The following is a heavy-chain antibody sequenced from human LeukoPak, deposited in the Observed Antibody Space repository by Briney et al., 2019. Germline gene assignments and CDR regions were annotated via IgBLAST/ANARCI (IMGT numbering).Heavy chain of an antibody. CDR2: IRYDGSNK. J-gene: IGHJ6*03. CDR3: AKVWSSSLDHYYYMDV. D-gene: IGHD3-10*01. CDR1: GFTFSSYG. Sequence: GGSLRLSCAASGFTFSSYGMHWVRQAPGKGLEWVAFIRYDGSNKYYADSVKGRFTISRDNSKNTLYLQMNSLRAEDTAVYYCAKVWSSSLDHYYYMDVWGKGTTVTVSS. V-gene: IGHV3-30*02.